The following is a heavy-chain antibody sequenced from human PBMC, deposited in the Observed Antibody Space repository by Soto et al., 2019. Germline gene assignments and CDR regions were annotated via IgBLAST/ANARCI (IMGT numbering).Heavy chain of an antibody. Sequence: QVQLVESGGGVVQPGRSLRLSCAASGFTFSSHSIQWVRQAPGKGLEWVAVISYDGSIKYYADSVKGRFTISRDNSKNTAYLQMNSLRAEDTAVFYCAREWSTSGDLAYWGQGTLVFVSS. CDR3: AREWSTSGDLAY. CDR1: GFTFSSHS. J-gene: IGHJ4*02. V-gene: IGHV3-30-3*01. D-gene: IGHD3-10*01. CDR2: ISYDGSIK.